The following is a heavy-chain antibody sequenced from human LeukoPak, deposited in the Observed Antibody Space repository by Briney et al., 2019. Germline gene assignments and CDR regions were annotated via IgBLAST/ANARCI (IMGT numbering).Heavy chain of an antibody. CDR3: AKVRDTRDWYKDAFDV. CDR1: GFTFSSYA. D-gene: IGHD6-19*01. V-gene: IGHV3-23*01. Sequence: GGSLRLSCAASGFTFSSYAMSWVRQAPGKGLEWVSAITGTGGSTYYVASVKGRFTVSRDNSRNTLYLQMSSLRAEGSAMYYCAKVRDTRDWYKDAFDVWGQGTRVTVSS. CDR2: ITGTGGST. J-gene: IGHJ3*01.